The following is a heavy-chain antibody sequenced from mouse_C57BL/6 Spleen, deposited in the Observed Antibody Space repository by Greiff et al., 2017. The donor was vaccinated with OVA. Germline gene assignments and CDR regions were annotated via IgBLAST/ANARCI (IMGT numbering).Heavy chain of an antibody. Sequence: QVQLKQSGAELVRPGTSVKVSCKASGYAFTNYLIEWVKQRPGQGLEWIGVINPGSGGTNYNEKFKGKATLTADKSSSTAYMQLSSLTSEDSAVYFCARSPNREGGAMDYWGQGTSVTVSS. CDR1: GYAFTNYL. CDR2: INPGSGGT. CDR3: ARSPNREGGAMDY. D-gene: IGHD4-1*01. V-gene: IGHV1-54*01. J-gene: IGHJ4*01.